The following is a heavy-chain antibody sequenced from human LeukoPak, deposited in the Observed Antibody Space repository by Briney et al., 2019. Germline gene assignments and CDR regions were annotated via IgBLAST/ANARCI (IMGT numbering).Heavy chain of an antibody. CDR3: ASLRGMGDY. J-gene: IGHJ4*02. V-gene: IGHV4-38-2*01. D-gene: IGHD6-13*01. CDR1: GYFISSGYY. CDR2: IYHSGST. Sequence: SETLSLTCAVSGYFISSGYYWGWIRQPPGKGLEWIGSIYHSGSTYYNPSLKSRVTISVDTSKNRFSLKLSSVTAADTAVYYCASLRGMGDYWGQGTLVTVSS.